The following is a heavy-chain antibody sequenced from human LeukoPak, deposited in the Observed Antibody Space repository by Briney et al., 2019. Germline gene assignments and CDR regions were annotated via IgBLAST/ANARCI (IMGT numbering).Heavy chain of an antibody. CDR2: IYPGDSDT. D-gene: IGHD3-22*01. J-gene: IGHJ4*02. CDR1: GSIFTSYW. Sequence: GALLQISSEGSGSIFTSYWICWVRPLPGKGLEWMVIIYPGDSDTRYSPSFQGQVTISADKSISTAYLQWSSLKASDTAMYYCARQWSGDYYDSSGYYYFDYWGQGTLVTVSS. CDR3: ARQWSGDYYDSSGYYYFDY. V-gene: IGHV5-51*01.